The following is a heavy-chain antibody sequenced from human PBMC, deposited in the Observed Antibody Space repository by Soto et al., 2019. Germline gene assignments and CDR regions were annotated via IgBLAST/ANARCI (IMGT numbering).Heavy chain of an antibody. CDR3: ARLGVQLPYDSSGYGDSFFDY. CDR2: IYPGDSDT. CDR1: GYSFTSYW. V-gene: IGHV5-51*01. J-gene: IGHJ4*02. D-gene: IGHD3-22*01. Sequence: PGESLKISCKGSGYSFTSYWIGWVRQMPGKGLEWMGIIYPGDSDTRYSPSFQGQVTISADKSISTAYPQWSSLKASDTAMYYCARLGVQLPYDSSGYGDSFFDYWGQGTLVTVSS.